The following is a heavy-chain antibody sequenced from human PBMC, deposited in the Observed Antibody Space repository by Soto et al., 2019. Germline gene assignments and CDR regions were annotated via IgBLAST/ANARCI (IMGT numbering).Heavy chain of an antibody. J-gene: IGHJ6*02. D-gene: IGHD3-10*01. V-gene: IGHV4-59*08. Sequence: QVQLQESGPGLVKPSETLSLSCTVSGGSFTSYYWGWIRQPPGKEMEWIGYVHHSWGSAYNPSLQSRVAISLDTSKSQFSLKLTSVTATDTALYYCARQGFGPLHGLVEVWGQGTTVIVSS. CDR3: ARQGFGPLHGLVEV. CDR1: GGSFTSYY. CDR2: VHHSWGS.